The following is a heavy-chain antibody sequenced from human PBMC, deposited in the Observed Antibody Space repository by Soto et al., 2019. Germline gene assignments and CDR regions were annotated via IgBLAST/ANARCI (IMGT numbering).Heavy chain of an antibody. J-gene: IGHJ4*02. Sequence: HPGGSLRLSCAASGFTFSSYAMSWVRQAPGKGLEWVSAISGSGGSTYYADSVKGRFTISRDNSKNTLYLQMNSLRAEDTAVYYCAKAHYYYDSSGYPPDYWGQGTLVTVSS. D-gene: IGHD3-22*01. CDR3: AKAHYYYDSSGYPPDY. CDR1: GFTFSSYA. V-gene: IGHV3-23*01. CDR2: ISGSGGST.